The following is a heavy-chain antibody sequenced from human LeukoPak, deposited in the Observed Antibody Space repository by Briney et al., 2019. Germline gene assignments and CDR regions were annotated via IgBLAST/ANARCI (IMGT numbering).Heavy chain of an antibody. J-gene: IGHJ6*03. CDR2: IKQDGSEK. CDR3: ARPAAEWQPGTNYYMDV. CDR1: GFTFSSYW. Sequence: GGSLRLSCAASGFTFSSYWMSWVRQAPGKGLEWVANIKQDGSEKYYVDSVKGRFTISRDNSKNTLYLQMNSLRAEDTAVYYCARPAAEWQPGTNYYMDVWGKGTTVTVSS. D-gene: IGHD1-14*01. V-gene: IGHV3-7*01.